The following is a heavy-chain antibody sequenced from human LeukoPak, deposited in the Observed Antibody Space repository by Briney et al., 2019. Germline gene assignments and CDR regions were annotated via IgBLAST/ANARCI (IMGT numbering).Heavy chain of an antibody. V-gene: IGHV3-7*01. CDR2: IKQDGSEK. Sequence: GGSLRLSCAASGFTFSHYWMSWVRQAPGKGLEWVANIKQDGSEKYYVDSVKGRFTISRDNAKNSLYLQMNSLRAEDTALYYCAIHRGYSYGTAEDFDYWGQGTLVTVSS. CDR1: GFTFSHYW. D-gene: IGHD5-18*01. J-gene: IGHJ4*02. CDR3: AIHRGYSYGTAEDFDY.